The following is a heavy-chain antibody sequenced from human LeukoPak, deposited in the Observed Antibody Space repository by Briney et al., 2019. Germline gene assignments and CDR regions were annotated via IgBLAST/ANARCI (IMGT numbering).Heavy chain of an antibody. V-gene: IGHV4-34*01. J-gene: IGHJ6*03. Sequence: PSETLSLTCAVYGGSFSGYYWSWIRQPPGKGLEWIGEINHSGSTNYNPSLKSRVTISVDTSKNQFSLKLSSVTAADTAVYYCARALNYYDSSGYYLWYYYYMDVWGKGTTVTISS. D-gene: IGHD3-22*01. CDR3: ARALNYYDSSGYYLWYYYYMDV. CDR1: GGSFSGYY. CDR2: INHSGST.